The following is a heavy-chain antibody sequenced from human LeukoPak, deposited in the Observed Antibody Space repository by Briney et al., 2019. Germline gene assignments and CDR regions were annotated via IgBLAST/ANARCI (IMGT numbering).Heavy chain of an antibody. Sequence: GASVKVSCKASGYTFTSYGISWVRQAPGQGLEWMGWISAYNGNTNYAQKLQGRVTMTTDTSTSTAYMELRSLRSDDTAVYYCARANGYYDSSGYPYYYYYYMDVWGKGTTVTISS. CDR3: ARANGYYDSSGYPYYYYYYMDV. V-gene: IGHV1-18*01. CDR1: GYTFTSYG. J-gene: IGHJ6*03. D-gene: IGHD3-22*01. CDR2: ISAYNGNT.